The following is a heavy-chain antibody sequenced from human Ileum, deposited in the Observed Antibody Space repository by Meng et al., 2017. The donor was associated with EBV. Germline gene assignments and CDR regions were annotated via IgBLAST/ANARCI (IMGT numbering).Heavy chain of an antibody. Sequence: QAQLRQGGAGLMKPSQTLSLTGAGSGGSFSGDYWSWIRQPPGKGLEWIGEIKHSGSTNYNPSLKSRVTISVDTSKNQFSLKLSSVTAADTAVYYCARGNKVSDRGFDYWGQGTLVTVSS. J-gene: IGHJ4*02. D-gene: IGHD3-10*01. V-gene: IGHV4-34*01. CDR1: GGSFSGDY. CDR3: ARGNKVSDRGFDY. CDR2: IKHSGST.